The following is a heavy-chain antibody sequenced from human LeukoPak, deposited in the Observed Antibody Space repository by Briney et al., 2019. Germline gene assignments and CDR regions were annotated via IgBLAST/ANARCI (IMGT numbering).Heavy chain of an antibody. Sequence: SETLSLTCTVSGGSITTYYWNWLRQPPGKGLEWIGYISYSGSTNYNPSLKNRVTISVDTSTNQFSLKLSSVTAADTAVYYCARNPPYGSGSYYSNFDYWGQGTLVTVSS. J-gene: IGHJ4*02. V-gene: IGHV4-59*08. CDR2: ISYSGST. CDR1: GGSITTYY. CDR3: ARNPPYGSGSYYSNFDY. D-gene: IGHD3-10*01.